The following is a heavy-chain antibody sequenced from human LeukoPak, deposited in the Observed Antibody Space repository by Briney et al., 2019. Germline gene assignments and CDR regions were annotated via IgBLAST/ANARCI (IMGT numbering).Heavy chain of an antibody. D-gene: IGHD5-18*01. V-gene: IGHV3-33*01. CDR2: IYYDGSNK. CDR3: ASSRGYSYGFHGMDV. CDR1: GFTFSSYG. J-gene: IGHJ6*02. Sequence: PGRSLRLSCAAPGFTFSSYGMHWVRQAPGKGLEWVALIYYDGSNKYYADSVKGRFTISRDNSKNTLYLQMNSLRAEDTAVYYCASSRGYSYGFHGMDVWGQGTTVTVSS.